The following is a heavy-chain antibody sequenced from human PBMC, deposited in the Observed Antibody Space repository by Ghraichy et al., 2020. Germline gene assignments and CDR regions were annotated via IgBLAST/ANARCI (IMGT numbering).Heavy chain of an antibody. CDR1: GGTFSSYA. V-gene: IGHV1-69*13. CDR2: IIPIFGTA. J-gene: IGHJ4*02. Sequence: SVKVSCKASGGTFSSYAISWVRQAPGQGLEWMGGIIPIFGTANYAQKFQGRVTITADESTSTAYMELSSLRSEDTAVYYCARAPVDTAMVGEIGYWGQGTLVTVSS. D-gene: IGHD5-18*01. CDR3: ARAPVDTAMVGEIGY.